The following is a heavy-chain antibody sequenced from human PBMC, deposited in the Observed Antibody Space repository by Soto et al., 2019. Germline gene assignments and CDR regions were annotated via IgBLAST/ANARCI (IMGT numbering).Heavy chain of an antibody. CDR1: GYTFTSYD. Sequence: QVQLVQSGAEVKKPGASVKVSCKASGYTFTSYDINWVRQATGQGLEWMGWMNPNSGNTGYAQKCPGRATIPRKHSTSTALMGLTSPRSEDPAVYYWSGGGGGQQLTRLYYYYYYMDVWGKGTTVTVSS. CDR3: SGGGGGQQLTRLYYYYYYMDV. V-gene: IGHV1-8*01. J-gene: IGHJ6*03. D-gene: IGHD6-13*01. CDR2: MNPNSGNT.